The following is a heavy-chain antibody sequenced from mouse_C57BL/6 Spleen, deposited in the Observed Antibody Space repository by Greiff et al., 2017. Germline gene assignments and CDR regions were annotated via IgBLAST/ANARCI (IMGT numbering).Heavy chain of an antibody. J-gene: IGHJ1*03. CDR3: ARWEYDYDYWEFDV. D-gene: IGHD2-4*01. V-gene: IGHV1-55*01. Sequence: QFQLQQPAAELVKPGASVKMSCKASGYTFTSHWITWVKQRPGQGLEWIGDIYPGSGSTNYNEKFKSKATLTVDTSSSTAYMQLSSLTSEDSAVYYCARWEYDYDYWEFDVWGTGFTGTV. CDR1: GYTFTSHW. CDR2: IYPGSGST.